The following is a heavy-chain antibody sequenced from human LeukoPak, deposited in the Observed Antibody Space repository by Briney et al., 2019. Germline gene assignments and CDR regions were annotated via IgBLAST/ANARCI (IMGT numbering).Heavy chain of an antibody. CDR1: GFTFSNYV. CDR2: ISDSGDDT. Sequence: GGSLRLSCTGSGFTFSNYVMSWVRQAPGKRLEWVSGISDSGDDTDYADSVKGRFTISRDNSKNTLFLQMNSLKTEDTAVYYCTTDWKYYYDSSGYPSHDYWGQGTLVTVSS. D-gene: IGHD3-22*01. J-gene: IGHJ4*02. CDR3: TTDWKYYYDSSGYPSHDY. V-gene: IGHV3-23*01.